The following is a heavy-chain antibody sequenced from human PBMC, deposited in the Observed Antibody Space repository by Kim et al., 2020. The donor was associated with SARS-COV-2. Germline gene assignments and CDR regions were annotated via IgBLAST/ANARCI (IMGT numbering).Heavy chain of an antibody. D-gene: IGHD4-17*01. CDR3: AIVPTVTLFDC. Sequence: YADSVQGRFTISRDNGKNNLYLQMNSLRAEDTAVYYCAIVPTVTLFDCWGQGTLVTVSS. J-gene: IGHJ4*02. V-gene: IGHV3-74*01.